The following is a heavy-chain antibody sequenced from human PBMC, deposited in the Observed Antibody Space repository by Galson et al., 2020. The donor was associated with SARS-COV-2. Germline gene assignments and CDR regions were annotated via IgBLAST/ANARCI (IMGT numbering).Heavy chain of an antibody. Sequence: SETLSLTCTVSGGSINDYYWSWLRQAPGKGLEWIGHIHYIGTTNYNPSFKSRVTISVDTSKNHFSLKLNSVTAADTAIYYCARALSVLDYHYGLDAWGQGTAVTVSS. J-gene: IGHJ6*02. V-gene: IGHV4-59*01. CDR3: ARALSVLDYHYGLDA. D-gene: IGHD3-10*01. CDR2: IHYIGTT. CDR1: GGSINDYY.